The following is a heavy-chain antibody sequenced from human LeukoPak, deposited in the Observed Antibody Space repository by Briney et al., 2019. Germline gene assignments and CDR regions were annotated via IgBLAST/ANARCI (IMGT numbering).Heavy chain of an antibody. CDR1: GSTISTNR. V-gene: IGHV3-7*01. Sequence: CSMSLFSTTTGSTISTNRMNLVRQATGKSLEWVANIKQDGNEKYYVDSVKGRFTISRDNAKNSLYLQMNSLRAEDTAVYYCARELLGHGYNSGDFDYWGQGTLVTVSS. J-gene: IGHJ4*02. CDR3: ARELLGHGYNSGDFDY. CDR2: IKQDGNEK. D-gene: IGHD5-24*01.